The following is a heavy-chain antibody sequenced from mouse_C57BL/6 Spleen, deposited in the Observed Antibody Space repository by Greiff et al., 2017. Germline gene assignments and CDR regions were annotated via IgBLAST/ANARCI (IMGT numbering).Heavy chain of an antibody. CDR1: GYSFTGYY. CDR2: INPSTGGT. CDR3: ASSYDLWYFDV. Sequence: VQLQQSGPELVKPGASVKISCKASGYSFTGYYMHWVKQSSEKSLEWIGEINPSTGGTSYNQKFKGKATLTVDKSSSTAYMQLKSLTSEDSAVYYCASSYDLWYFDVWGTGTTVTVSS. J-gene: IGHJ1*03. V-gene: IGHV1-43*01. D-gene: IGHD2-3*01.